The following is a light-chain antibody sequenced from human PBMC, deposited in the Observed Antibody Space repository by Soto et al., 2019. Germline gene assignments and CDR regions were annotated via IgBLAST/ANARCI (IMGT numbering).Light chain of an antibody. V-gene: IGLV2-11*01. CDR1: SSDVGGYNY. CDR2: DVS. Sequence: SVLTQPRSVSGSPGQSVTISCTGTSSDVGGYNYVSWYQQHPGKAPKLMIYDVSKRPSGVPDRFSGSKSGNTASLTISGLQAEDEADYYCCSYAGSNTSVVFGGGTKLTVL. J-gene: IGLJ2*01. CDR3: CSYAGSNTSVV.